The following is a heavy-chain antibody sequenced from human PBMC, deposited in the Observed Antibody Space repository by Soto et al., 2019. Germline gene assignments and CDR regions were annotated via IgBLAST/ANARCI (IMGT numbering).Heavy chain of an antibody. CDR2: IKGDGSSL. CDR1: GFTFTTYW. J-gene: IGHJ6*02. Sequence: EVKVVESGGGLVQPGGSLRLSCAASGFTFTTYWMHWVRQVPGKGLVWVSRIKGDGSSLSYADSVRGRFTISRDNVENTVYLLMGSLRADDTAVYYCARGLKNYYGVDVWGQGTTVTVSS. V-gene: IGHV3-74*01. CDR3: ARGLKNYYGVDV.